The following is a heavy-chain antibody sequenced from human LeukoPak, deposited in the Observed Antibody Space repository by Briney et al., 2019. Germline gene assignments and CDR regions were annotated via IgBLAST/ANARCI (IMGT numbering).Heavy chain of an antibody. Sequence: PGGSLRLSCAASGFTVSSNYMSCVRQAPGKGLEWVSVIYSGGSTYYADSVKGRFTISRDNSKNTLYLQMNSLRAEDTAVYYCARGQDSSSSFDYWGQGTLFTVSS. CDR1: GFTVSSNY. CDR2: IYSGGST. D-gene: IGHD6-6*01. V-gene: IGHV3-53*01. CDR3: ARGQDSSSSFDY. J-gene: IGHJ4*02.